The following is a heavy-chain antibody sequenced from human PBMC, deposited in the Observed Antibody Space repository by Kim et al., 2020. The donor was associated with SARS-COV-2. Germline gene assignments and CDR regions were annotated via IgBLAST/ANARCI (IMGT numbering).Heavy chain of an antibody. J-gene: IGHJ3*02. D-gene: IGHD3-9*01. CDR1: GFTFSNAW. CDR2: IKSKTDGGTT. Sequence: GGSLRLSCAASGFTFSNAWMSWVRQAPGKGLEWVGRIKSKTDGGTTDYAAPVKGRFTISRDDSKNTLYLQMNSLKTEDTAVYYCTSGIRYFDWPQEADAFDIWGQGTMVTVSS. CDR3: TSGIRYFDWPQEADAFDI. V-gene: IGHV3-15*01.